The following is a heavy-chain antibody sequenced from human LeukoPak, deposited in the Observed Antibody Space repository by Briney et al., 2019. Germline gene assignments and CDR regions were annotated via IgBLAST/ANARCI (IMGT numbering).Heavy chain of an antibody. J-gene: IGHJ4*02. Sequence: GGSLRLSCLTSGFTLSTNAMSWVRQAPGKGLEWISGISGSGASTYYADSVKGRFTISRDNSKNTLYLQMNSLRAEDTAVYYCAKDRHGTGTTLFDYWGQGTLVTVSS. CDR1: GFTLSTNA. CDR3: AKDRHGTGTTLFDY. CDR2: ISGSGAST. D-gene: IGHD1-7*01. V-gene: IGHV3-23*01.